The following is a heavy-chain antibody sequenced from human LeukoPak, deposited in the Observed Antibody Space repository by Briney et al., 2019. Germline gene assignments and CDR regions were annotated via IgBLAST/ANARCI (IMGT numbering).Heavy chain of an antibody. CDR3: ARAGGFTILRGAVNNWFDP. D-gene: IGHD3-10*01. CDR1: GGSISSNSYY. CDR2: MYYSGST. J-gene: IGHJ5*02. V-gene: IGHV4-39*07. Sequence: SETLSLTCTVSGGSISSNSYYWGWIRQPPGKGLEWIGSMYYSGSTYYNPSLKSRVTISVDTSKNQFSLKLSSVTAADTAVYYCARAGGFTILRGAVNNWFDPWGQGTLVTVSS.